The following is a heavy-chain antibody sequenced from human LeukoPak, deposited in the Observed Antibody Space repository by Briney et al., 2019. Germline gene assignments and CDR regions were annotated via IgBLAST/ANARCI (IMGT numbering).Heavy chain of an antibody. Sequence: PSQTLSLTCTVSGGSISSGGYYWSWIRQPPGKGLEWIGYIYHSGSTYYNPSLKSRVTISVDRSKNQFSLKLSSVTAADTAVYYCARGSLARYFDYWGQGTLVTVSS. J-gene: IGHJ4*02. CDR1: GGSISSGGYY. CDR2: IYHSGST. D-gene: IGHD3-16*02. V-gene: IGHV4-30-2*01. CDR3: ARGSLARYFDY.